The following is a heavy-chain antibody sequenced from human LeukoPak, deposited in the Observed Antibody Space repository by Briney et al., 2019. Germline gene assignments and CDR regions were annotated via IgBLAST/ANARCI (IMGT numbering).Heavy chain of an antibody. Sequence: ASVNVSCKASGYTFTSYDINWVRQATGQGLEWMGWMNPNSGNTGYAQKFQGRVTMTRNTSISTAYMELSSLRSEDTAVYYCARGPPHYYDSSGYYPSGQGTLVTVSS. J-gene: IGHJ5*02. CDR1: GYTFTSYD. V-gene: IGHV1-8*01. CDR3: ARGPPHYYDSSGYYP. CDR2: MNPNSGNT. D-gene: IGHD3-22*01.